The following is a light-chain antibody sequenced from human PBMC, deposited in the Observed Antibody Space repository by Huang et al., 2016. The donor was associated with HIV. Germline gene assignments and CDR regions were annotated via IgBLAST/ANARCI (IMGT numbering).Light chain of an antibody. J-gene: IGKJ1*01. CDR2: GAS. CDR1: QGVSSH. Sequence: EIVMTQSPATVFVSPGERVTLSCRASQGVSSHLAWYQQKPGQAPRLLVYGASTRATGIPARFTGSRFGTEFTLTISSLQSEHSAIYYCQQYDNWPPWSFGQGTKVEIK. V-gene: IGKV3-15*01. CDR3: QQYDNWPPWS.